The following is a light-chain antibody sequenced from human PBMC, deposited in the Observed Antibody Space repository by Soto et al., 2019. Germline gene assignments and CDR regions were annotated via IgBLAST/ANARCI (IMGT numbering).Light chain of an antibody. Sequence: VLIQSPVSLSLSPWERATLSRRASQSVSSKLAWYQQRPGQAPRLLIYGGSTRATGIPARFSGSGSGTDFTLTISSREPEDFAVYYCHQRQYWPPLTFGQGTRLEN. V-gene: IGKV3-11*01. CDR2: GGS. CDR1: QSVSSK. CDR3: HQRQYWPPLT. J-gene: IGKJ5*01.